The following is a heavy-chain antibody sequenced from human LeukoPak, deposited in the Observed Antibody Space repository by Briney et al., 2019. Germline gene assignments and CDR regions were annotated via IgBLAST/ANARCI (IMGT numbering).Heavy chain of an antibody. CDR1: GFTVGSNY. CDR2: IYSGGST. J-gene: IGHJ4*02. CDR3: AKAIVATITDFDY. V-gene: IGHV3-53*01. Sequence: GGSLRLSCAASGFTVGSNYMNWVRQAPGKGFEWVSSIYSGGSTDYADSVKGRFTISRDSSKNTVYLQMNSLRAEDTAVYYCAKAIVATITDFDYWGQGTLVTVSS. D-gene: IGHD5-12*01.